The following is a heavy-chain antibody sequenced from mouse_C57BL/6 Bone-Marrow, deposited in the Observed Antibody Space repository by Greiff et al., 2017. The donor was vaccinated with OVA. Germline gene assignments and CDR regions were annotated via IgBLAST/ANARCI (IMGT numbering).Heavy chain of an antibody. CDR2: INPNNGGT. D-gene: IGHD2-2*01. J-gene: IGHJ2*01. Sequence: EVQLQQSGPELVKPGASVKISCKASGYTFTDYYMNWVKQSHGKSLEWIGDINPNNGGTSYNQKFKGKATLTVDKSSSTAYMELRSLTSEYSAVYYCARRGLPYYFDYWGQGTTLTVSS. V-gene: IGHV1-26*01. CDR3: ARRGLPYYFDY. CDR1: GYTFTDYY.